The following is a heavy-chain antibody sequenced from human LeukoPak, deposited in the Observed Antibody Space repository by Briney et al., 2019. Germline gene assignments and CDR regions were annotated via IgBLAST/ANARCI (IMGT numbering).Heavy chain of an antibody. Sequence: VASVKVSCKASGGTFSSYAISWVRQAPGQGLEWMGGIIPIFGTANYAQKFQGRATITADESTSTAYMELSSLRSEDTAVYYCARARYSYGYFFSGYFDYWGQGTLVTVSS. V-gene: IGHV1-69*13. CDR3: ARARYSYGYFFSGYFDY. CDR2: IIPIFGTA. CDR1: GGTFSSYA. D-gene: IGHD5-18*01. J-gene: IGHJ4*02.